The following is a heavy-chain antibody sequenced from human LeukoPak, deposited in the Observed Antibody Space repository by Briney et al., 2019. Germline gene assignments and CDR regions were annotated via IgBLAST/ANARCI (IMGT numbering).Heavy chain of an antibody. V-gene: IGHV3-30*04. CDR1: GFTFSSYA. Sequence: GGSLRLSCAASGFTFSSYAVHWVRQAPGKGLEWVAVISYDGSNKYYADSVKGRFTISRDNSKNTLYLQMNSLRAEDTAVYYCARDLTWDYWGQGTLVTVSS. J-gene: IGHJ4*02. CDR2: ISYDGSNK. CDR3: ARDLTWDY.